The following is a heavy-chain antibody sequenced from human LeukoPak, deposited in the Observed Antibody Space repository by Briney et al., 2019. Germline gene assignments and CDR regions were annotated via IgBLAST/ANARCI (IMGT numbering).Heavy chain of an antibody. Sequence: GGSLRLSCAAPGFTFSSYAMSWVRQAPGKGLEWVSAISGSGGSTYYADSVKGRFTISRDNSKNTLYLQMNSLRAEDTAVYYCAKDKLAYCSGGSCYYFDYWGQGTLVTVSS. J-gene: IGHJ4*02. CDR1: GFTFSSYA. V-gene: IGHV3-23*01. D-gene: IGHD2-15*01. CDR2: ISGSGGST. CDR3: AKDKLAYCSGGSCYYFDY.